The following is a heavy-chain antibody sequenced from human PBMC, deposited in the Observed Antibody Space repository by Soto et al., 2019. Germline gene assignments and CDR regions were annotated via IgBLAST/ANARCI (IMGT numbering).Heavy chain of an antibody. Sequence: ASVKVSCKASGGTFSSYAISWVRQAPGQGLEWMGGIIPIFGTANYAQKFQGRVTITADESTSTAYMELSSLRSEDTAVYYCARAWKWGEKYSSSSDDYWGQGTLVTVSS. CDR2: IIPIFGTA. J-gene: IGHJ4*02. V-gene: IGHV1-69*13. CDR3: ARAWKWGEKYSSSSDDY. D-gene: IGHD6-6*01. CDR1: GGTFSSYA.